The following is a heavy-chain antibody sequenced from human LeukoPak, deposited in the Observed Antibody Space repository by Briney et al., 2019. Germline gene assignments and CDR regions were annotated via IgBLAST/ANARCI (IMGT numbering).Heavy chain of an antibody. J-gene: IGHJ4*02. V-gene: IGHV3-30*02. CDR1: GFTFSSYG. CDR3: AKVSIAVAGKVDY. CDR2: IRYDGSNK. D-gene: IGHD6-19*01. Sequence: GGSLRLSCAASGFTFSSYGMHWVRQAPGKGLEWVAFIRYDGSNKYYADSVKGRFTISRDNSRNTLYLQMNSLRAEDTAVYYCAKVSIAVAGKVDYWGQGTLVTVSS.